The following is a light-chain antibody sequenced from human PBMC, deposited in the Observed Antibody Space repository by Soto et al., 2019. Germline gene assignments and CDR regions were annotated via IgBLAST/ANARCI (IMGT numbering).Light chain of an antibody. CDR2: AAS. CDR3: QQYQTSSGT. Sequence: DIQMTQSPSSLSASVGDRVTITCRASQSISSYLNWYQQKPGKAPKLLIYAASSVQSGVPSRFSGSGSGTDFTLTISSLQPEDFATDYGQQYQTSSGTFGQGTKVEV. V-gene: IGKV1-39*01. J-gene: IGKJ1*01. CDR1: QSISSY.